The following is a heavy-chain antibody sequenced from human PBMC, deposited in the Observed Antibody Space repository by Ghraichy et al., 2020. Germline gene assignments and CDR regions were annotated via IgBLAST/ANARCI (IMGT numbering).Heavy chain of an antibody. CDR3: ATSTTGRDFDY. Sequence: SQTLSLTCAVYGGSFSGYYWSWIRQSPGKGLEWIGDINHSGSTNYNPSLKSRVTISVDTSKNQFSLKLSSVTAADTAVYYCATSTTGRDFDYWGQGTLVTVSS. J-gene: IGHJ4*02. CDR1: GGSFSGYY. D-gene: IGHD4-17*01. V-gene: IGHV4-34*01. CDR2: INHSGST.